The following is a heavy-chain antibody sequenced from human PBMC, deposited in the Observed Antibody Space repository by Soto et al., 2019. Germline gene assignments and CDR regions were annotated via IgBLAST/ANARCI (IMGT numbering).Heavy chain of an antibody. CDR3: ARIPYSDTDPCP. V-gene: IGHV3-74*01. CDR2: INIDGTTT. CDR1: GFAFSTKW. J-gene: IGHJ5*02. D-gene: IGHD1-26*01. Sequence: PGGPLRLSCAASGFAFSTKWMHWVRQGPGKGLVWVSRINIDGTTTNYADSVKGRFTISRDNAKNMLYLQMDSLRAEDTAVYYCARIPYSDTDPCPWGQGTLVTVSS.